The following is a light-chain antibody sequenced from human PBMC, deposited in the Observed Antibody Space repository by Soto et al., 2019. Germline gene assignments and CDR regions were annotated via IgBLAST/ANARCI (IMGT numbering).Light chain of an antibody. CDR1: QSVSSK. V-gene: IGKV3-15*01. J-gene: IGKJ1*01. CDR2: AAS. CDR3: QQYYNWQPR. Sequence: EIVMTQSPATLSVSPGERVTLSCMASQSVSSKLAWYQQRPGQAPKLLIYAASTRATGVPSRFSGSGSGTEFIFTISSLQSEDNALYYCQQYYNWQPRFGQGTKVDIK.